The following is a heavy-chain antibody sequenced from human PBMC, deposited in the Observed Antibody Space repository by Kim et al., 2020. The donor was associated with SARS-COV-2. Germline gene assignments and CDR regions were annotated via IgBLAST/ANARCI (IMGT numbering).Heavy chain of an antibody. CDR2: IDPSDSYT. CDR3: ARGYCSGGSCYRFVAFDY. V-gene: IGHV5-10-1*01. CDR1: GYSFTSYW. D-gene: IGHD2-15*01. J-gene: IGHJ4*02. Sequence: GESLKISCKGSGYSFTSYWISWVRQMPGKGLEWMGRIDPSDSYTNYSPSFQGHVTISADKSISTAYLQWSSLKASDTAMYYCARGYCSGGSCYRFVAFDYWGQGTLVTVSS.